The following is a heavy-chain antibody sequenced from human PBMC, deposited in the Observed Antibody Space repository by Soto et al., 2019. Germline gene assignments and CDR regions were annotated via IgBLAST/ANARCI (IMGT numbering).Heavy chain of an antibody. V-gene: IGHV4-59*01. J-gene: IGHJ6*02. CDR1: CGSISSYY. CDR2: IHYSGST. CDR3: ARARYQLLHPYYYGMDV. D-gene: IGHD2-2*01. Sequence: SEALSLTWPVSCGSISSYYWGWILQSPRKGLELIGYIHYSGSTKSNPSLKSRVTISVDTSRNQVSLKLSSVTAADSAVYFCARARYQLLHPYYYGMDVWGQGTTVTIS.